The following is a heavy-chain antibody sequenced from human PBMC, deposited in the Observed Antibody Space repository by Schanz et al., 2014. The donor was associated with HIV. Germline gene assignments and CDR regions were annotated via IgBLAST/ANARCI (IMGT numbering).Heavy chain of an antibody. CDR3: AKEEQQLGGVGGYHFDY. CDR2: ISYDGSNK. D-gene: IGHD6-13*01. Sequence: QVQLVESGGGVVQPGRSLRLSCAASGFTFSSYGMHWVRQAPGKGLELVAVISYDGSNKYYADSVKGRFTISRGISKNPLYLQMNSLRAEDTAVYYCAKEEQQLGGVGGYHFDYWGQGTLVTVSS. CDR1: GFTFSSYG. V-gene: IGHV3-30*18. J-gene: IGHJ4*02.